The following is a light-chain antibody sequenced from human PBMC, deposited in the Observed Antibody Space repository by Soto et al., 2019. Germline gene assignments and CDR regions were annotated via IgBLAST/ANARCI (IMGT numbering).Light chain of an antibody. CDR2: EVS. CDR3: CSYAGTNSFV. Sequence: QSALTQPPSASGSPGQSVTISCAGTSSDVGFYNYVSWYQQHPGKAPKLIISEVSQRPAGVPDRFSGSKSGNTASLTVSGLQAEDEADYYCCSYAGTNSFVFGTGTKLTVL. J-gene: IGLJ1*01. V-gene: IGLV2-8*01. CDR1: SSDVGFYNY.